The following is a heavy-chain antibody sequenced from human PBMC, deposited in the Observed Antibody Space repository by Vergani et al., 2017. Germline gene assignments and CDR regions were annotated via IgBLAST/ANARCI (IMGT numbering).Heavy chain of an antibody. Sequence: EVQLVESGGGLVKPGGSLRLSCAASGFTFSSYSMNWVRQAPGKGLEWVSSISSSSSYIYYAYSVKGRFTISRDNAKNSLYLQMNSLRAEDTAVYYCARDMGYCSSTSCSGFDYWGQGTLVTVSS. J-gene: IGHJ4*02. CDR3: ARDMGYCSSTSCSGFDY. D-gene: IGHD2-2*01. CDR2: ISSSSSYI. V-gene: IGHV3-21*01. CDR1: GFTFSSYS.